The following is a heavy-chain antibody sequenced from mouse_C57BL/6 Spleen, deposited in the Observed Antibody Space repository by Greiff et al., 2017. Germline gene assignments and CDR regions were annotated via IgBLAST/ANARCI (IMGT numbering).Heavy chain of an antibody. CDR3: AHLTDYEYDGYAMDY. CDR2: IYPGDGDT. Sequence: QVQLQQSGAELVKPGASVKISCKASGYAFSSYWMNWVKQRPGKGLEWIGQIYPGDGDTNYNGKFKGKATLTADKSSSTAYMQLSSLTSEDSAVYFCAHLTDYEYDGYAMDYWGQGTSVTVSS. V-gene: IGHV1-80*01. CDR1: GYAFSSYW. J-gene: IGHJ4*01. D-gene: IGHD2-4*01.